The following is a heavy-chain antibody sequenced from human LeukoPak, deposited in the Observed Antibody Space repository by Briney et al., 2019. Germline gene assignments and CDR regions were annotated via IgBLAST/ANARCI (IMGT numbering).Heavy chain of an antibody. V-gene: IGHV4-4*07. Sequence: SETLSLTCTVSGGSISSYYWSWIRQPAGKGLEWIGRIYTSGSTNYNPSLKSRVTISVDTSKNQFSLKLSSVTAADTAVYYCARGITYYDFWSGQPSLYNWFDPWGQGTLVTVSS. J-gene: IGHJ5*02. D-gene: IGHD3-3*01. CDR1: GGSISSYY. CDR3: ARGITYYDFWSGQPSLYNWFDP. CDR2: IYTSGST.